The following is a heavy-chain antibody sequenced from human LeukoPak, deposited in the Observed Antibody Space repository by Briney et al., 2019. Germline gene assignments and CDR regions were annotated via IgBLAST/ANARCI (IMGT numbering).Heavy chain of an antibody. CDR1: GLTFSGYL. V-gene: IGHV3-74*01. CDR2: IDNDGSST. Sequence: LAGGSLRLSCAASGLTFSGYLVHWVRRAPGKGLVWVSRIDNDGSSTIYADSVKGRFTISRDNAKNTVHLQMNSLRVEDTAVYYCARDVPHNWFDSWGQGILVTVSS. CDR3: ARDVPHNWFDS. J-gene: IGHJ5*01.